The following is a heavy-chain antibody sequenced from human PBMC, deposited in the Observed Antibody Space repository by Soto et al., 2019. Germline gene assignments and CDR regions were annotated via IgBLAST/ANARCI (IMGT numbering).Heavy chain of an antibody. Sequence: QVQLVESGGGVVQPGRSLRLSCAASGSTFSSCSMHWFRQAPGKGREWVALISNDDSNKFYADSVKGRFTISRDNSKNTLYLQMSSLRAEDTAVYYCAGGSPWEQQLQGPFDYWGQGTLVTVSS. V-gene: IGHV3-30-3*01. CDR2: ISNDDSNK. D-gene: IGHD6-13*01. CDR3: AGGSPWEQQLQGPFDY. CDR1: GSTFSSCS. J-gene: IGHJ4*02.